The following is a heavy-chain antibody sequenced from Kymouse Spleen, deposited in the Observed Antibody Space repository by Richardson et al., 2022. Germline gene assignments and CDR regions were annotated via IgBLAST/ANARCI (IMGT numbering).Heavy chain of an antibody. D-gene: IGHD3-10*01. V-gene: IGHV3-21*03. CDR1: GFTFSSYS. CDR2: ISSSSSYI. CDR3: ARDGGSGSYYNSWFDP. Sequence: EVQLVESGGGLVKPGGSLRLSCAASGFTFSSYSMNWVRQAPGKGLEWVSSISSSSSYIYYADSVKGRFTISRDNAKNSLYLQMNSLRAEDTAVYYCARDGGSGSYYNSWFDPWGQGTLVTVSS. J-gene: IGHJ5*02.